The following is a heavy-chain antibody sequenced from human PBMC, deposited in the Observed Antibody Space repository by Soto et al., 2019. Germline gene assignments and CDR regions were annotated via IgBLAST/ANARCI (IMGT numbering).Heavy chain of an antibody. Sequence: SVKVTCKASGGTFSSYAISWLRQAPGQGLEWMGGIIPVFRTTNYEQKLQGRVTITADESTSTVYMELRSLISEDTAVYYCARDGTLYDGGAYYYLYWGQGTLVTGSS. D-gene: IGHD3-22*01. CDR2: IIPVFRTT. CDR1: GGTFSSYA. V-gene: IGHV1-69*13. J-gene: IGHJ4*02. CDR3: ARDGTLYDGGAYYYLY.